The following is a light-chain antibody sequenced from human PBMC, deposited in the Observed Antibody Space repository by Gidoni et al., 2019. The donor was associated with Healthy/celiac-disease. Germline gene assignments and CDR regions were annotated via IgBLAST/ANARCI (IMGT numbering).Light chain of an antibody. CDR3: QQYYSTPRT. CDR2: WAS. V-gene: IGKV4-1*01. CDR1: QRVLYSSNNKNY. J-gene: IGKJ4*01. Sequence: DIVITQSPASLAASLGERATINCKSSQRVLYSSNNKNYIAWYQQKPGQPPKLLIYWASTRESGVPDRFSGSGSGTDFTHTISNLQAEDVAVYYCQQYYSTPRTFGGGTKVEIE.